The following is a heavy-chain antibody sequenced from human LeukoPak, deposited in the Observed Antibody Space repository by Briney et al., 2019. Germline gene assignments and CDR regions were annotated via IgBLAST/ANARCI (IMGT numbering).Heavy chain of an antibody. Sequence: ASVKVSCKASGYTFTSYGISWVRQAPGQGLEWMGWISAYNGNANYAQKLQGRVTMTTDTSTSTAYMELRSLRSDDTAVYYCARVGVEDIVVVPAAAPSVYYFDYWGQGTLVTVSS. J-gene: IGHJ4*02. CDR2: ISAYNGNA. V-gene: IGHV1-18*01. D-gene: IGHD2-2*01. CDR3: ARVGVEDIVVVPAAAPSVYYFDY. CDR1: GYTFTSYG.